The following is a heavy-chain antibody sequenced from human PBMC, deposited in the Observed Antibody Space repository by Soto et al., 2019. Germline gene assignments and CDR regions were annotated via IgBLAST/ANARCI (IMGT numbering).Heavy chain of an antibody. CDR2: IYYSGST. CDR1: GGSISSYY. CDR3: ARLTRYFTNGVCYRLFDY. D-gene: IGHD2-8*01. J-gene: IGHJ4*02. V-gene: IGHV4-59*08. Sequence: SETLSLTCTVSGGSISSYYWSWIRQPPGKGLEWIGYIYYSGSTNYNPSLKSRVTISVDTSKNQFSLKLSSVTAADTALYYCARLTRYFTNGVCYRLFDYWGQGTLVTVSS.